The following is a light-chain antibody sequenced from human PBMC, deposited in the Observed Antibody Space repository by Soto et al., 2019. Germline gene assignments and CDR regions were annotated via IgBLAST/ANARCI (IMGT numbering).Light chain of an antibody. CDR2: VAS. J-gene: IGKJ2*01. Sequence: EIVLTQSPATLSVSPGERATLSCRASQSVNQKLGWYQQKPGQAPRLLIYVASYRATGIPARFSGSGSGTEYTLTISNLQAEDFAVYYCQQFNNWPHTFGQGTKVDI. CDR1: QSVNQK. CDR3: QQFNNWPHT. V-gene: IGKV3-15*01.